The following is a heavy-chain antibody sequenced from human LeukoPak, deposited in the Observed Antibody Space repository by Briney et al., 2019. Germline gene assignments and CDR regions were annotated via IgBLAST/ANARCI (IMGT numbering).Heavy chain of an antibody. CDR2: IYRSETT. CDR3: ARDSDLRRFYS. J-gene: IGHJ5*01. V-gene: IGHV4-38-2*02. CDR1: GYSISSGSY. Sequence: PSETLSLTCSVSGYSISSGSYWGWIRQPPGKGLEWIGTIYRSETTYYNLSLKSRVTVSVDTSKNQFSLKLISVTAADTAVYYCARDSDLRRFYSWGQGALVTVSS. D-gene: IGHD2-21*02.